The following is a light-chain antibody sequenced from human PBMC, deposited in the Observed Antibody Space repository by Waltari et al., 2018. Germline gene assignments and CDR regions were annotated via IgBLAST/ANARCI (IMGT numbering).Light chain of an antibody. Sequence: SCRASQSVGRSLVWYQQKPGQAPRLLIYDVSRRATGIPDRFSGSGYGTDFSLTISRLELEDFAVYYCQKYERLPATFGQGTTVEIK. V-gene: IGKV3-20*01. CDR3: QKYERLPAT. J-gene: IGKJ1*01. CDR2: DVS. CDR1: QSVGRS.